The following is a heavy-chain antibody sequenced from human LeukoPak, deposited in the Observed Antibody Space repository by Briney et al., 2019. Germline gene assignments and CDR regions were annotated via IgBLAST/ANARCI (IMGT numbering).Heavy chain of an antibody. CDR2: IIPILGIA. D-gene: IGHD6-19*01. CDR1: GGTFISYA. J-gene: IGHJ4*02. V-gene: IGHV1-69*04. CDR3: ARVSSIAVAGFDY. Sequence: SVKVSCKASGGTFISYAISWVRQAPGQGLEWMGRIIPILGIANYAQKFQGRVTITADKSTSTAYMELSSLRSEDTAVYYCARVSSIAVAGFDYWGQGTLVTVSS.